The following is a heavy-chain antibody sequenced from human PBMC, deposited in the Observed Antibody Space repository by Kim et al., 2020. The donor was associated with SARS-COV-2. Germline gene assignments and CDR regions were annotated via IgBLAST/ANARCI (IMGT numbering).Heavy chain of an antibody. Sequence: GGSLRLSCAASGFTFSSYSMNWVRQAPGKGLEWVSSISSSSSYIYYADSVKGRFTISRDNAKNSLYLQMNSLRAEDTAVYYCARRRGQQLGVDPWGQGTLVTVSS. J-gene: IGHJ5*02. D-gene: IGHD6-13*01. CDR1: GFTFSSYS. CDR3: ARRRGQQLGVDP. V-gene: IGHV3-21*01. CDR2: ISSSSSYI.